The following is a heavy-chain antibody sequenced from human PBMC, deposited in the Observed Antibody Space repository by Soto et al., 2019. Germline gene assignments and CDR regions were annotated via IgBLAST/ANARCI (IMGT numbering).Heavy chain of an antibody. CDR3: ARWGNWKVADY. J-gene: IGHJ4*02. Sequence: QVQVVESGGGVVQPGRSLTLSCAASGFTFSSHGMHWVRQSPGKGPEWVAVIWYDGSNKYYADSVRGRFTISRDNSKNTLYLQMNSLRAEDTAVYYCARWGNWKVADYWGQGTLVTVSS. V-gene: IGHV3-33*01. D-gene: IGHD1-1*01. CDR1: GFTFSSHG. CDR2: IWYDGSNK.